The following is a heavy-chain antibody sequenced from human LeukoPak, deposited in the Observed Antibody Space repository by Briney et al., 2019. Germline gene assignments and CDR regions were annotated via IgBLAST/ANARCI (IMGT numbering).Heavy chain of an antibody. D-gene: IGHD3-3*01. Sequence: SETLSLTCTVSGDSISSSSSYWGWIRQPPGKGLEWIASIYYSGSTYYNPSLKSRVTISVDTSKSLFSLKLSSVTAADTAVYFCARGSITNNWFDPWGQGTLVTVSS. CDR1: GDSISSSSSY. CDR2: IYYSGST. J-gene: IGHJ5*02. V-gene: IGHV4-39*07. CDR3: ARGSITNNWFDP.